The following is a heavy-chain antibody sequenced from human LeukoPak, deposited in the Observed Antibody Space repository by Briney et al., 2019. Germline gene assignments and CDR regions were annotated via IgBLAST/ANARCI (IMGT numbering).Heavy chain of an antibody. CDR1: GYTFTSYG. CDR3: ARDRLESLPYTRFDY. CDR2: ISAYNGNT. V-gene: IGHV1-18*01. Sequence: ASVKVSCKASGYTFTSYGISWVRQAPGQGLEWMGWISAYNGNTNYAQKLQGRVTMTTDTSTSTAYMELGSPRSDDTAVYYCARDRLESLPYTRFDYWGQGTLVTVSS. D-gene: IGHD3-3*01. J-gene: IGHJ4*02.